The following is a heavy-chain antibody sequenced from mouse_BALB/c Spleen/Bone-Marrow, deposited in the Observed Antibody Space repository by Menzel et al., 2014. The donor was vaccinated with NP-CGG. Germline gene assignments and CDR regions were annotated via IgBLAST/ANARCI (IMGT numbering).Heavy chain of an antibody. CDR1: GFSFRSYA. J-gene: IGHJ4*01. CDR2: LLSGGNT. V-gene: IGHV5-6-5*01. Sequence: VQLVASGGGLVKPGGSLKLSCAASGFSFRSYAMSWVRPPPERRLEWVASLLSGGNTSSPDSVKGRFTISRDNARTIIYRQMSSLTSEDTARYECARGPSYGNYLYYALDYWGQGTSVTVAA. CDR3: ARGPSYGNYLYYALDY. D-gene: IGHD2-10*02.